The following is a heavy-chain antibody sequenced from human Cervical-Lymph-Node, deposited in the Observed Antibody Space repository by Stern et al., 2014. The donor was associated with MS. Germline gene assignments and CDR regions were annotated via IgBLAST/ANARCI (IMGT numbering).Heavy chain of an antibody. CDR2: ISYDGGNK. J-gene: IGHJ6*02. CDR3: AKPSYGYRPYYYYNMDV. Sequence: VQLVESGGGVVQPGRSLRPSCAASGFTFTRYGMHWVPQAPGKGLEWGAVISYDGGNKYYADSVKGRFTISRDNSKNTLYLQMNSLRAEDTAVYYCAKPSYGYRPYYYYNMDVWGQGTTVTVSS. V-gene: IGHV3-30*18. D-gene: IGHD5-18*01. CDR1: GFTFTRYG.